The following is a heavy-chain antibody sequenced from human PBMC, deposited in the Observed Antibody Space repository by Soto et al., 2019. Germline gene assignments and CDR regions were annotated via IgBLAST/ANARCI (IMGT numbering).Heavy chain of an antibody. J-gene: IGHJ3*02. CDR3: TRVDAPGDSAFDI. Sequence: EVQLVESGGGLVQPGGSLRLSCAASGFSISGSGIHWVRQASVKGLEWVARIRDRTNGYATGFAASVQGRFSISRDDSKNTAFLQMNSLNAEDTAVYYCTRVDAPGDSAFDIWGQGTMVTVSS. V-gene: IGHV3-73*01. CDR2: IRDRTNGYAT. CDR1: GFSISGSG. D-gene: IGHD3-22*01.